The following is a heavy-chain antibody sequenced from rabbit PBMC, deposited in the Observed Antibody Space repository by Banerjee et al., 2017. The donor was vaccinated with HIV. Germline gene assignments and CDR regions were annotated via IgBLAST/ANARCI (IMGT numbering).Heavy chain of an antibody. V-gene: IGHV1S40*01. CDR1: GFSFSGSYY. J-gene: IGHJ4*01. CDR2: IYVGSDGIT. D-gene: IGHD1-1*01. CDR3: ATDRSYAISGAYYINL. Sequence: QSLDESGGDLVKPGASLTLTCTASGFSFSGSYYMCWVRQAPGKGLEWIACIYVGSDGITYYASWAKGRFTIAKTSSTPVTLQMTSLTAAGTATYFCATDRSYAISGAYYINLGGPGTLVTV.